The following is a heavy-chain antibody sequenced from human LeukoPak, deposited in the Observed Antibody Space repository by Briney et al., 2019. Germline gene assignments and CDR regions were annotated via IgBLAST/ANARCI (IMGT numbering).Heavy chain of an antibody. V-gene: IGHV3-30*04. CDR2: ISYNGGRK. J-gene: IGHJ6*03. CDR3: ARSSGWYHRGPDYYYYYMDV. CDR1: GFSFSGYA. D-gene: IGHD6-19*01. Sequence: GGSLRLSCVASGFSFSGYAIHWVRQAPGKGLEWVALISYNGGRKEYADSVKGRFTIDRDNAKNSLYLQMNSLRAEDTAVYYCARSSGWYHRGPDYYYYYMDVWGKGTTVTVS.